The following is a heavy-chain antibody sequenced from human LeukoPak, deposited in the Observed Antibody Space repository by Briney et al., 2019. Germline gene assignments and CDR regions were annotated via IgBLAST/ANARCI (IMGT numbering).Heavy chain of an antibody. CDR3: ARGPLAVASAFDI. D-gene: IGHD6-19*01. V-gene: IGHV4-39*07. J-gene: IGHJ3*02. CDR2: IYYSGST. CDR1: GGSISSSSYY. Sequence: SETLSLTCTVSGGSISSSSYYWGWIRQPPGKGLEWIGSIYYSGSTYYNPSLKSRVTISVDTSKNQFSLKLSSVTAADTAVYYCARGPLAVASAFDIWGQGTMVAVSS.